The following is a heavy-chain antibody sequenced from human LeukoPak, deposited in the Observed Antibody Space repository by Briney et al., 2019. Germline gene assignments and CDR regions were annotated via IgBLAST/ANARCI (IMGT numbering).Heavy chain of an antibody. CDR1: GYTFTSYG. Sequence: GASVKVSCKAYGYTFTSYGISWVRQAPGQGLEWMGWISAYNGNTNYAQKLQGRVTMTTDTSTSTAYMELRSLRSDDTAVYYCARRPVLEWLSRPVDYWGQGTLVTVSS. CDR2: ISAYNGNT. V-gene: IGHV1-18*01. CDR3: ARRPVLEWLSRPVDY. D-gene: IGHD3-3*01. J-gene: IGHJ4*02.